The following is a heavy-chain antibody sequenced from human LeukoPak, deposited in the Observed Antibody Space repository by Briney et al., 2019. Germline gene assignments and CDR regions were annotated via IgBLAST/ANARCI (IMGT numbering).Heavy chain of an antibody. Sequence: ASVKVSCKASGGTFSSYTISWVRQAPGQGLEWMGRIIPILGIANYAQKFQGRVTITADKSTSTAYMELSSLRSEDTAVYCCARETKDDFWSGYPFDYWGQGTLVTVSS. CDR3: ARETKDDFWSGYPFDY. J-gene: IGHJ4*02. V-gene: IGHV1-69*04. CDR2: IIPILGIA. CDR1: GGTFSSYT. D-gene: IGHD3-3*01.